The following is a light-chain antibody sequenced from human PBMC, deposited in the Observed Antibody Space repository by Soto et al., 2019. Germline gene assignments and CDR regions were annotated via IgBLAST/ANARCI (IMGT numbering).Light chain of an antibody. J-gene: IGKJ1*01. CDR2: QVS. CDR3: VQFAHFPRT. V-gene: IGKV2-24*01. CDR1: QSLVHSDGNTY. Sequence: DVVLTQTPLSSPATLGQPASISCRSSQSLVHSDGNTYLSWLQQRPGQPPRLLIYQVSNRFSGVQDSFSGSGAGTDFTLKISRVEAEDVGVYHCVQFAHFPRTFGQGTKVEI.